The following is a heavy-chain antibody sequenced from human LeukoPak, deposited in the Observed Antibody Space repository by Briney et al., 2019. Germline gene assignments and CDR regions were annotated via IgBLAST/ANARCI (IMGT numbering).Heavy chain of an antibody. CDR2: IIPIFGTA. J-gene: IGHJ4*02. Sequence: SVKVSCKASGGTFSSYAISWVRQAPGQGLEWMGRIIPIFGTANYAQKFQGRVTITTDESTSTAYMELSSLRSEDTAVYYCAIILRQQPVQSDYWGQGTLVTVSS. V-gene: IGHV1-69*05. CDR3: AIILRQQPVQSDY. CDR1: GGTFSSYA. D-gene: IGHD6-13*01.